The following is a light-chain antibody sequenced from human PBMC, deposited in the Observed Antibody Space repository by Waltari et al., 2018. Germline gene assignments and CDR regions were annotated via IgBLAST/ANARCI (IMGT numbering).Light chain of an antibody. J-gene: IGKJ2*01. V-gene: IGKV2-28*01. Sequence: DFVMTQSPLSLPVTPGEPASIPCRSSQSLLHSNGYNYLDWYLQKPGQSPQLLIYLGSNRASGVPDRFSGGGSGTDFTLKISRVEAEDVGVYYCMQTLQTPFTFGQGTKLEIK. CDR2: LGS. CDR1: QSLLHSNGYNY. CDR3: MQTLQTPFT.